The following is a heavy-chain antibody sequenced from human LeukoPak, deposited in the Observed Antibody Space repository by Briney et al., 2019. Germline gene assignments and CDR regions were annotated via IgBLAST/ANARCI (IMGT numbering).Heavy chain of an antibody. V-gene: IGHV4-59*08. J-gene: IGHJ4*02. CDR3: ARHKATTIGWPSDY. D-gene: IGHD5-12*01. CDR2: ISYTGST. CDR1: GGSVSSYY. Sequence: KPSETLSLTCTVSGGSVSSYYWSWIRQPPGKGLEWIGYISYTGSTNYNPSLKSRVTISVDTSKNQFSLKLSSVTAADTAAYYCARHKATTIGWPSDYWGQGILVTVSS.